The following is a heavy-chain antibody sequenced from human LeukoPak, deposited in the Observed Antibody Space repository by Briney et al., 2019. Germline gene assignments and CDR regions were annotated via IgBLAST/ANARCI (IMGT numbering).Heavy chain of an antibody. CDR1: GFTVSSNY. D-gene: IGHD3-9*01. CDR2: IYSGGST. J-gene: IGHJ4*02. Sequence: GGSLTLSCAASGFTVSSNYMSWVRQAPGKGLGWVSVIYSGGSTYYADSVKGRFTISRDNSKNTLYLQMNSLRAEDTAVYYCARVPDILTGYYFDYWGQGTLVTVSS. V-gene: IGHV3-66*01. CDR3: ARVPDILTGYYFDY.